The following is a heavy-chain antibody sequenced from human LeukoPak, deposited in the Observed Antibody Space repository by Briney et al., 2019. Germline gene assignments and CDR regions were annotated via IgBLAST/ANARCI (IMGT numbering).Heavy chain of an antibody. CDR2: VFYTGTT. CDR1: GVSIISSNYY. Sequence: SSVTLSLTCTVSGVSIISSNYYWGWFRQPPGKGLQWIASVFYTGTTRHNPSLKSRVTISVDTSKNEFSLSLSSVTAEDTAMYYCARRLGSSADGILKYYFDYWGQGTLVTVSS. CDR3: ARRLGSSADGILKYYFDY. D-gene: IGHD6-13*01. J-gene: IGHJ4*02. V-gene: IGHV4-39*01.